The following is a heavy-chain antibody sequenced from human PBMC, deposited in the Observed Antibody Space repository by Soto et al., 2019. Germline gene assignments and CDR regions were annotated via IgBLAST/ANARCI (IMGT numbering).Heavy chain of an antibody. CDR3: AREEGQDSSGWYYYYYYGMDV. Sequence: GSLRLSCAASGFTFSSYWMSWVRQAPGKGLEWVANIKQDGSEKYYVDSVKGRFTISRDNAKNSLYLQMNSLRAEDTAVYYCAREEGQDSSGWYYYYYYGMDVWGQGTTVTVSS. J-gene: IGHJ6*02. CDR2: IKQDGSEK. CDR1: GFTFSSYW. V-gene: IGHV3-7*01. D-gene: IGHD6-19*01.